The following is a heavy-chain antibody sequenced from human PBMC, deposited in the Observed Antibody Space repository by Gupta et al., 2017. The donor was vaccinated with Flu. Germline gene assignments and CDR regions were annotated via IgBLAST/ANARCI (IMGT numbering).Heavy chain of an antibody. Sequence: VQLVESGGGLVQPGRSLRLPCAASGIALDDYAMHRVRQAPGKGLEWVSVITWNSDTIGYADSVKGRFTLSRDTAKNSLYLQMNSLRPEDTALYYCVKDRGYTWDAIDFWGQGTMVTVSS. J-gene: IGHJ3*01. D-gene: IGHD2-15*01. CDR3: VKDRGYTWDAIDF. CDR1: GIALDDYA. V-gene: IGHV3-9*01. CDR2: ITWNSDTI.